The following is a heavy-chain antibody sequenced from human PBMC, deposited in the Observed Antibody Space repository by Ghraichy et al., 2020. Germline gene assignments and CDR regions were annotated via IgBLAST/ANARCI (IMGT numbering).Heavy chain of an antibody. J-gene: IGHJ4*02. V-gene: IGHV1-8*01. CDR3: ARGLRNYYDSSGYWYLDY. CDR2: MNPNSGNT. D-gene: IGHD3-22*01. Sequence: ASVKVSCKASGYTFTSYDINWVRQATGQGLEWMGWMNPNSGNTGYAQKFQGRVTMTGNTSISTAYMELSSLRSEDTAVYYCARGLRNYYDSSGYWYLDYWGQGTLVTVSS. CDR1: GYTFTSYD.